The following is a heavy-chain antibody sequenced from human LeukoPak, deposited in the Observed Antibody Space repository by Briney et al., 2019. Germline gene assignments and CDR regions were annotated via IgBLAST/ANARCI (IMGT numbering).Heavy chain of an antibody. CDR1: GYTFTSYG. CDR3: ARGGSYCSSTSCPRFDY. CDR2: ISAYNGNT. Sequence: ASVKVSCKASGYTFTSYGISWVRQAPGQGLAWMGWISAYNGNTNYAQKLQGRVTMTTDTSTSTAYMELRSLRSDDTAVYYCARGGSYCSSTSCPRFDYWGQGTLVTVSS. V-gene: IGHV1-18*01. J-gene: IGHJ4*02. D-gene: IGHD2-2*01.